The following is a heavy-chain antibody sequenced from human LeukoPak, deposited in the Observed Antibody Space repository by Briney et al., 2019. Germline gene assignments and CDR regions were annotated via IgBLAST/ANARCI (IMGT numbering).Heavy chain of an antibody. D-gene: IGHD3-3*01. CDR3: AKDLVITIFGPHFQAFDY. CDR2: ISGSGGST. CDR1: GFTFSSYA. J-gene: IGHJ4*02. V-gene: IGHV3-23*01. Sequence: PGGSLRLSCAASGFTFSSYAMSWVRQAPGKGLEWVSAISGSGGSTYYADSVKGRFTISRDNSKNTLYLQMNSLRAEDTAVYYCAKDLVITIFGPHFQAFDYWGQGTLVTVSS.